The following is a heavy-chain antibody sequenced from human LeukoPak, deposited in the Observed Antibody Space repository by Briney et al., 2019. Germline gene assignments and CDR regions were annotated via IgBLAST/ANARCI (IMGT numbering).Heavy chain of an antibody. CDR3: ARGLTYYYGSGSNNWFDP. CDR1: GGSISSGSYY. D-gene: IGHD3-10*01. V-gene: IGHV4-61*02. CDR2: IFTSGRT. Sequence: SQTLSLTCTVSGGSISSGSYYWSWIRQPAGKGMELIGRIFTSGRTNYNPSLKSRVTISLDTSKNQFSLKLSSVTAADTAVYYCARGLTYYYGSGSNNWFDPWGQGTLVTVSS. J-gene: IGHJ5*02.